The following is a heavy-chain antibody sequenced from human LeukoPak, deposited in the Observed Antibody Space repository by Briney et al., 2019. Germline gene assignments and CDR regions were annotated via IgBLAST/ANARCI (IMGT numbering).Heavy chain of an antibody. Sequence: ASVKVSCKASGYTFTTYYIHWVRQAPGQGLEWMGIINPSGGSTTYAQKFQGRVTMTRDTSTSTVFMELNSLRSEDTAVYYCALYSSTWYWGQGTLVTVSS. V-gene: IGHV1-46*01. CDR2: INPSGGST. CDR3: ALYSSTWY. J-gene: IGHJ4*02. D-gene: IGHD6-13*01. CDR1: GYTFTTYY.